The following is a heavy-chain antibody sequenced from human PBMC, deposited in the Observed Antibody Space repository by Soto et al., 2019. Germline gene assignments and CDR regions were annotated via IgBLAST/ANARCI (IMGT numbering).Heavy chain of an antibody. CDR3: ARGVRD. V-gene: IGHV4-31*03. J-gene: IGHJ4*02. D-gene: IGHD3-10*01. CDR2: IYYSGT. CDR1: GGSISSGGYH. Sequence: QVQLQESGPGLVKPSQTLSLTCTVSGGSISSGGYHWSWIRQHPGKGLEWIGYIYYSGTSYNPSLKSRVTISVATSKNQFSLKLSSVTAADTAVYFCARGVRDWGQGTLVTVSS.